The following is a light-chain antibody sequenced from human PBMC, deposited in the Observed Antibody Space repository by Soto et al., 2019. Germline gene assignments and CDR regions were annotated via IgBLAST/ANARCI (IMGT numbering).Light chain of an antibody. CDR1: SSDVGGYRF. CDR3: CSYAGNNNVV. V-gene: IGLV2-8*01. J-gene: IGLJ3*02. CDR2: EVN. Sequence: QSALTQPPSASGSLGQSVTISCTGTSSDVGGYRFVSWYQQHSGKAPKVMIYEVNKRPSGVPDRFSGSKSGSTASLTVSGLQAEDEADYYCCSYAGNNNVVFGGGTKLTVL.